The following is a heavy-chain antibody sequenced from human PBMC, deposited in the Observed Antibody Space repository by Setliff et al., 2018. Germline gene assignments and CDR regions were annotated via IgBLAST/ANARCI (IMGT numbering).Heavy chain of an antibody. Sequence: ASVKVSCKASGYTFSRYGISWVRQAPGQGLEWMGWISAYNGNTNYAQKLQGRVTMTTDTSTSTAYMELRSLRSDDTAVYYCARAGRNNYDSSGYYYDLYYDNYMDVWGKGTTVTVS. CDR2: ISAYNGNT. CDR3: ARAGRNNYDSSGYYYDLYYDNYMDV. D-gene: IGHD3-22*01. V-gene: IGHV1-18*01. CDR1: GYTFSRYG. J-gene: IGHJ6*03.